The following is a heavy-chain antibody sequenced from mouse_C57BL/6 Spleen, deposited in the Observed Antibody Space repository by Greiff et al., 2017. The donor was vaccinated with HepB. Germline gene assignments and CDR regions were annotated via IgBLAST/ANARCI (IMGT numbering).Heavy chain of an antibody. CDR3: ARSPARYFDY. CDR2: IYPGDGDT. Sequence: VKLMESGPELVKPGASVKISCKASGYAFSSSWMNWVKQRPGKGLEWIGRIYPGDGDTNYNGKFKGKATLTADKSSSTAYMQLSSLTSEDSAVYFCARSPARYFDYWGQGTTLTVSS. CDR1: GYAFSSSW. V-gene: IGHV1-82*01. J-gene: IGHJ2*01.